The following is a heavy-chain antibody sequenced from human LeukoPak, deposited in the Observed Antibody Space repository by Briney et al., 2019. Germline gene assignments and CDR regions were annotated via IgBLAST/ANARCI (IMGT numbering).Heavy chain of an antibody. CDR3: ARELGYCSSTSCYRGYGMDV. CDR2: IISSSSYI. J-gene: IGHJ6*02. D-gene: IGHD2-2*01. CDR1: GFTFSSYS. Sequence: GGSLRLSCAASGFTFSSYSMNWVRQAPGKGLEWVSSIISSSSYIYYADSVKGRFTISRDNAKNSLYLQMNSLRAEDTAVYYCARELGYCSSTSCYRGYGMDVWGQGTTVTVS. V-gene: IGHV3-21*01.